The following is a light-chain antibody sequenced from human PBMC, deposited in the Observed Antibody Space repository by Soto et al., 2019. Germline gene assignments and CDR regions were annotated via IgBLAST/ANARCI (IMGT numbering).Light chain of an antibody. Sequence: QSALTQPASVSGSPGQSITFSCTGTSSDIGVYNYVSWYQQHPGKAPKLMIYEVSDRPSGISSRFSGSKSGNTASLTISGLQTEDEADYYCSSYTSSSTLFGTGTKLTVL. CDR3: SSYTSSSTL. V-gene: IGLV2-14*01. CDR2: EVS. J-gene: IGLJ1*01. CDR1: SSDIGVYNY.